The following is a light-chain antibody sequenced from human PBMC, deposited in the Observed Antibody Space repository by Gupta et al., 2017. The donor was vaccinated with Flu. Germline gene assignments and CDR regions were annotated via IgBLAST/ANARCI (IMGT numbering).Light chain of an antibody. CDR3: QQDGSSPIT. J-gene: IGKJ5*01. V-gene: IGKV3-20*01. Sequence: EIVLTQPPGTLSLSPGERATLSCRASQSVSSSYLAWYQQKPGQAPRLRIYGADRFSGSGSGTDFTLTISRLEPEDFAVYYCQQDGSSPITFGQGTRLEIK. CDR2: GA. CDR1: QSVSSSY.